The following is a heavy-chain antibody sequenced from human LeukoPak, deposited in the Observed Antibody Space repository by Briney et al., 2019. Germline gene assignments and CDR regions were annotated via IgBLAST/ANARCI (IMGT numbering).Heavy chain of an antibody. J-gene: IGHJ6*03. CDR2: IYTSGST. CDR3: ARDGYSSGWYSDMDV. CDR1: GGSISSYY. Sequence: SETLSLTCTVSGGSISSYYWSWIRQPAGKGLEWIGRIYTSGSTNYNPSLKSRVTMSVDTSKNQFSLKLSSVTAADTAVYYCARDGYSSGWYSDMDVWGKGTTVTVSS. D-gene: IGHD6-13*01. V-gene: IGHV4-4*07.